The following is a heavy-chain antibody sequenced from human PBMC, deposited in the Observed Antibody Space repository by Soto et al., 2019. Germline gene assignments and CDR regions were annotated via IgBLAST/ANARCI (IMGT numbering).Heavy chain of an antibody. CDR1: GYSISSGYY. CDR2: IYHSGNT. V-gene: IGHV4-38-2*02. D-gene: IGHD3-22*01. CDR3: ARAPHDSFLDY. J-gene: IGHJ4*02. Sequence: PSSTLSLTCTVSGYSISSGYYWGWIRQPPGKGLEWIGSIYHSGNTYYNPSLKIRMTISVDTSKNQFSLKLSSVTAADTAVYYCARAPHDSFLDYWGQGTLVTVSS.